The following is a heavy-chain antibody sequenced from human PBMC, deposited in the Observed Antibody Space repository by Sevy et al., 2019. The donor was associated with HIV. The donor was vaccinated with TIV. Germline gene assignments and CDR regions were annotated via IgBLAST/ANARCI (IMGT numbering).Heavy chain of an antibody. J-gene: IGHJ4*02. CDR3: AKEQLGGFY. CDR1: GFTFISYA. V-gene: IGHV3-23*01. D-gene: IGHD3-16*01. CDR2: ISAGGGST. Sequence: GGSLRLSCAASGFTFISYAMSWVRQAPGKGLEWVSSISAGGGSTYYADSAKGRFTISRDNSKNTLDLQMNRLRAEDTAVYYCAKEQLGGFYWGQGTLVTVSS.